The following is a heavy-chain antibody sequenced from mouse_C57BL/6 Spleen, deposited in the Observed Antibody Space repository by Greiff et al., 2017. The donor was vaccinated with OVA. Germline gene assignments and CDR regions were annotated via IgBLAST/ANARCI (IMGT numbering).Heavy chain of an antibody. J-gene: IGHJ1*03. D-gene: IGHD2-4*01. CDR2: IYPGSGST. CDR3: ARGLPRYFDV. Sequence: QVQLKQPGAELVKPGASVKMSCKASGYTFTSYWITWVKQRPGQGLEWIGDIYPGSGSTNYNEKFKSKATLTVDTSSSTAYMQLSSLTSEDSAVYYCARGLPRYFDVWGTGTTVTVSS. V-gene: IGHV1-55*01. CDR1: GYTFTSYW.